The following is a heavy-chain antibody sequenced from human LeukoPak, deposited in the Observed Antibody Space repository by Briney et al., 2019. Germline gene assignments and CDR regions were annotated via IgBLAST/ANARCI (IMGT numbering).Heavy chain of an antibody. V-gene: IGHV3-43*02. CDR2: ISGDGGST. CDR3: AKVRPPSSSWYEVWFDP. CDR1: GGSISSYY. D-gene: IGHD6-13*01. Sequence: ETLSLTCTVSGGSISSYYWSWIRQPPGKGLEWVSLISGDGGSTYYADSVKGRFTISRDNSKNSLYLQMNSLRTEDTALYYCAKVRPPSSSWYEVWFDPWGQGTLVTVSS. J-gene: IGHJ5*02.